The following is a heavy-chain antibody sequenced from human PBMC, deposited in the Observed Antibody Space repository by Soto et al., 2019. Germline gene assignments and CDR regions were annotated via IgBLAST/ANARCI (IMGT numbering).Heavy chain of an antibody. J-gene: IGHJ4*02. V-gene: IGHV1-69*02. CDR1: GGSSSRHT. Sequence: QVQLVQSGAEVKKPGSSVKVSCKASGGSSSRHTINWVRQAPGQGLEWIGSMIYILGITNYVQKFQGRVRITADESASTGYMELGGLSSDDRAVYYGAGNINEGDAGSGDGRRSHWGQGTVVTVS. D-gene: IGHD3-10*01. CDR2: MIYILGIT. CDR3: AGNINEGDAGSGDGRRSH.